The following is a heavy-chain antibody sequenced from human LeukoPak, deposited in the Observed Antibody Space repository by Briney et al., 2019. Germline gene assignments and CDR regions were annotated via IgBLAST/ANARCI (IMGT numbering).Heavy chain of an antibody. CDR3: ARQLLWFGEFSSWFDP. CDR1: GGSISSSSYY. J-gene: IGHJ5*02. Sequence: SETLSLTCTVSGGSISSSSYYWGWIRQPPGKGLEWIGSIYYSGSTYYNPSLKSRVTISVDTSKNQFSLKLSSVTAADTAVYYCARQLLWFGEFSSWFDPWGQGTLVTVSS. V-gene: IGHV4-39*01. CDR2: IYYSGST. D-gene: IGHD3-10*01.